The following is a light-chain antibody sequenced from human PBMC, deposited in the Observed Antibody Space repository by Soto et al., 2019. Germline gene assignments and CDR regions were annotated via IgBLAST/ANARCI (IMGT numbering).Light chain of an antibody. J-gene: IGKJ1*01. CDR3: QEYNSYTGT. V-gene: IGKV1-5*01. CDR2: DAS. Sequence: IQMTQSHSTLSASVGDRVTITCRASRSVDPWLAWYQQKPGKAPKLLIYDASSLQSGVPSRFSGSGSGTEFTLTISSLQPDDFGTYYCQEYNSYTGTFAPGTKV. CDR1: RSVDPW.